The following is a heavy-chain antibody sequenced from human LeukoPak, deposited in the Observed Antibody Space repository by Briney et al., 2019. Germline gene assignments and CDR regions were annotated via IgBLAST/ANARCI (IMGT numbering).Heavy chain of an antibody. D-gene: IGHD3-22*01. CDR1: GGSFSGYY. CDR3: AIDSSGHYDLNAFDI. Sequence: PSETLSLTCAVYGGSFSGYYWSWIRQPPGKGLEWIGSIYYSGRTYYNPSLKSRVTISVDTPKIQFSLKLSSVTAADTAVYYCAIDSSGHYDLNAFDIWGQGTMVTVSS. V-gene: IGHV4-34*01. J-gene: IGHJ3*02. CDR2: IYYSGRT.